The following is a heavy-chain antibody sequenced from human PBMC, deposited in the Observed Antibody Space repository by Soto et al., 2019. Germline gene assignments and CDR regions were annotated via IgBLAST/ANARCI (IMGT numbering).Heavy chain of an antibody. CDR2: ISPYSGNT. CDR3: VRFASSGWYKGGY. J-gene: IGHJ4*02. V-gene: IGHV1-18*01. Sequence: QVQLVQSGAEVKKPGASVKVSCKASGYTFTNYGIGWVRQAPGQGLEWMGWISPYSGNTNYAQKLQGRVNMTTDTSTSTDYMGLRILTSDDTAVYYGVRFASSGWYKGGYWGQGTLVNVSS. CDR1: GYTFTNYG. D-gene: IGHD6-19*01.